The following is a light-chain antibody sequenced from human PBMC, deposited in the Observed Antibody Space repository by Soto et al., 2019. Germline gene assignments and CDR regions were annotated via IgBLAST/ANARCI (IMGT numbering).Light chain of an antibody. CDR1: QGVSAS. CDR3: QQRSNWPLT. J-gene: IGKJ4*01. V-gene: IGKV3D-11*01. Sequence: EIVLTQSPATLSLSPGERATLSCRASQGVSASLARYQQKPGQAPRLLIYDASNRATGIPARFSGSGPGTDFTLTISSLEPEDFAVYYCQQRSNWPLTFSGGTKVEIK. CDR2: DAS.